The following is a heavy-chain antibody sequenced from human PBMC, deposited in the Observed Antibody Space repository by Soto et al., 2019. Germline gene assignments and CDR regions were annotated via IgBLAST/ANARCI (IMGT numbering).Heavy chain of an antibody. CDR2: IYYSGST. CDR1: GDSISRGAYY. V-gene: IGHV4-31*03. J-gene: IGHJ5*02. D-gene: IGHD6-19*01. Sequence: QVQLQESGPGLVKPSQTLSLTCTVSGDSISRGAYYWSWIRQLPGEGLEWIGYIYYSGSTCYNPSFRSRLTISIDMSENHLPLKLSSVTAADTAVYFCARGSMTVAGRVVWLDPWGQGTLVTVSS. CDR3: ARGSMTVAGRVVWLDP.